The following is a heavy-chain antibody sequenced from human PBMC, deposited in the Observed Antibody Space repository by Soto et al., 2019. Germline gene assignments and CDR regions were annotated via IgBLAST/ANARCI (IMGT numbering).Heavy chain of an antibody. Sequence: ESGGGLVQPGGSLRLSCAASGFTFSDHYMGWVRQAPGKGLEWVGRSRNKANSYSTEYAASVKGRFTISRDESKNSLYLQMNSLKTEDTAVYYCARFSGSYTRGLAYWGQGTLVTVSS. CDR2: SRNKANSYST. V-gene: IGHV3-72*01. J-gene: IGHJ4*02. CDR3: ARFSGSYTRGLAY. D-gene: IGHD1-26*01. CDR1: GFTFSDHY.